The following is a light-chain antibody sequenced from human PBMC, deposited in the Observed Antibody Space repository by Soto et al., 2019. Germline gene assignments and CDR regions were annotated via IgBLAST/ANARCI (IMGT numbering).Light chain of an antibody. CDR3: QQYNNWWT. CDR2: GAS. V-gene: IGKV3-15*01. CDR1: QSVSSN. Sequence: EIVMTQSPATLSVSPGERATLSCRASQSVSSNLAWYQQKPGQAPRLLIYGASTRATGIPARFSGSGSGTEFTLNISGLQSEDFAVYYCQQYNNWWTFGQGTKVEIK. J-gene: IGKJ1*01.